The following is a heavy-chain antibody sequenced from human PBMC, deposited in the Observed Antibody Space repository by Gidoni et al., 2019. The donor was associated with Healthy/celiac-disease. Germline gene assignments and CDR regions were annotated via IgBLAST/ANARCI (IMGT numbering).Heavy chain of an antibody. D-gene: IGHD6-6*01. Sequence: QVQLVESGGGVVPPGRSLRLSCAASGVTFRSYAMHWVRQAPGKGLEWVAVISYDGSNKYYADSVKGRFTISRDNSKNTLYLQMNSLRAEDTAVYYCARDHQRGNSSSAIDYWGQGTLVTVSS. J-gene: IGHJ4*02. CDR1: GVTFRSYA. CDR3: ARDHQRGNSSSAIDY. V-gene: IGHV3-30-3*01. CDR2: ISYDGSNK.